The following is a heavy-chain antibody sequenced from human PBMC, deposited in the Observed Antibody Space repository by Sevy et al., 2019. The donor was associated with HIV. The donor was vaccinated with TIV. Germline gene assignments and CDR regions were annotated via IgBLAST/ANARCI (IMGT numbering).Heavy chain of an antibody. D-gene: IGHD5-18*01. CDR1: GFTFSAYW. Sequence: GGSLRLSCAASGFTFSAYWMSWVRQAPGKGLEWVATMKQDGSEKYYVDSVKDRLTISRDNAKNSLYLQVNSRRAEDTAVYYCVRGGVGGFSYSLDTWGQGTLVTVSS. CDR3: VRGGVGGFSYSLDT. J-gene: IGHJ5*02. V-gene: IGHV3-7*01. CDR2: MKQDGSEK.